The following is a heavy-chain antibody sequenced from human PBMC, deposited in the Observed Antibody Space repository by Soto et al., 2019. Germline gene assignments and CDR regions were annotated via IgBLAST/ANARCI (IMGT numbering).Heavy chain of an antibody. V-gene: IGHV2-5*02. CDR2: IYWDDAK. D-gene: IGHD3-16*01. Sequence: QITLKESGPTLVKPTQTLTLTCTFSGFSLSTSGVGVGWIRQPPGKALEWVALIYWDDAKEYSPSLKSRLTITKAPSKNQGALTMANRDPVDTATYYCAKKGGGDRILDYWGQGTLVTVSS. CDR3: AKKGGGDRILDY. J-gene: IGHJ4*02. CDR1: GFSLSTSGVG.